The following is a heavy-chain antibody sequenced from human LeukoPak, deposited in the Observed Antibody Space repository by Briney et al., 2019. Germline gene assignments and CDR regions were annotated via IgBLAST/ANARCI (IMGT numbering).Heavy chain of an antibody. CDR1: GFTFSDYY. CDR3: ARYCSSTSCPPYFQH. CDR2: ISSSGSTT. D-gene: IGHD2-2*01. J-gene: IGHJ1*01. Sequence: PGGSLRLSCAASGFTFSDYYMSWIRQAPGKGLERVSYISSSGSTTYYADSVKGRFTISRDNAKNSLYLQMNSLRAEDTAVYYCARYCSSTSCPPYFQHWGQGTLVTVSS. V-gene: IGHV3-11*01.